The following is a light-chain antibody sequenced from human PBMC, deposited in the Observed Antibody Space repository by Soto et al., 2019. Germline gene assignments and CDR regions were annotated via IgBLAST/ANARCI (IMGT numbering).Light chain of an antibody. CDR3: QQSYSIPYT. CDR1: QSISSN. J-gene: IGKJ2*01. CDR2: AAS. V-gene: IGKV1-39*01. Sequence: DIQMTQSASSLSTSVGDRVTITCRASQSISSNLNWHQQKPGKAPKLLIYAASSLQSWVPSRFSDSGSGTDFTLTISSLQPEDFATYYCQQSYSIPYTFGQGTKLEIK.